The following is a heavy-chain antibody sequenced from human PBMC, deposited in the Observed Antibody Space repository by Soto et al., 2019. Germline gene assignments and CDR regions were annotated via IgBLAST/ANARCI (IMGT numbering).Heavy chain of an antibody. Sequence: QAGGSLRLSCAASGFTFSNSWMHWVCQAPGKGLMWVSRINPDGSATTYVGSVKGRFTISRDNAKNTLFLQINSLTAEDTAVYYCVKEAMTGNSFGRWGQGTLVTVSS. CDR2: INPDGSAT. CDR3: VKEAMTGNSFGR. J-gene: IGHJ5*02. D-gene: IGHD3-9*01. CDR1: GFTFSNSW. V-gene: IGHV3-74*03.